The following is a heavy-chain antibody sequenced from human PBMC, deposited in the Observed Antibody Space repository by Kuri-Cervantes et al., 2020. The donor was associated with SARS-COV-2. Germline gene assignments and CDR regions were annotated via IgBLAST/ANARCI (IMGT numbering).Heavy chain of an antibody. CDR3: AREWGDY. D-gene: IGHD3-16*01. CDR2: IKQDGSEK. J-gene: IGHJ4*02. CDR1: GFTFSSYA. Sequence: GGSLRLSCAASGFTFSSYAMSWVRQAPGKGLEWVANIKQDGSEKYYVDSVKGRFTISRDNAKNSLYLQMNSLRAEDTAVYYCAREWGDYWGQGTLVTVSS. V-gene: IGHV3-7*01.